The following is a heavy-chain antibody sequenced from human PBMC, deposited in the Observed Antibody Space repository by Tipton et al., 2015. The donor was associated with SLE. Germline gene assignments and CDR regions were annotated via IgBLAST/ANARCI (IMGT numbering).Heavy chain of an antibody. CDR3: ATDFRAAGNWFDP. J-gene: IGHJ5*02. Sequence: TLSLTCTVSGGSISRGSYNWSWIRQPAGKGLEWIGHMYSGGSTNYNPSLKSRVAISADMSKNQFSLKLSSVTAADTAVYYCATDFRAAGNWFDPWGQGTLVTVSS. V-gene: IGHV4-61*09. CDR2: MYSGGST. CDR1: GGSISRGSYN. D-gene: IGHD6-13*01.